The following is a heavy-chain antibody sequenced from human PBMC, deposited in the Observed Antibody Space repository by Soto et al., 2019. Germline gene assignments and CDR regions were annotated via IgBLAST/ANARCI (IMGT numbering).Heavy chain of an antibody. CDR2: IIPIFGTA. Sequence: QVQLVQSGAEVKKPGASVKVSCKASGYTFTSYGISWVRQAPGQGLEWMGGIIPIFGTANYAQKFQGRVTITADESTSTAYMELSSLRSEDTAVYYCAIYPGDGYNTFDYWGQGTLVTVSS. J-gene: IGHJ4*02. CDR1: GYTFTSYG. CDR3: AIYPGDGYNTFDY. D-gene: IGHD5-12*01. V-gene: IGHV1-69*13.